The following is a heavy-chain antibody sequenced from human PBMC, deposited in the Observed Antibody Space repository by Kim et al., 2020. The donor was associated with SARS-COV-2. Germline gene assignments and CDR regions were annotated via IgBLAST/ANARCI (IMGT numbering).Heavy chain of an antibody. J-gene: IGHJ4*02. CDR2: IYYSGST. Sequence: SETLSLTCTVSGGSISGYYWSWIRQPPGKGLEAIGFIYYSGSTSYNPSLKSRITISVDTSKNQFSLKLSSVTAADTAVYYCARHIASAGALDYWGRGTLV. CDR3: ARHIASAGALDY. V-gene: IGHV4-59*08. CDR1: GGSISGYY. D-gene: IGHD6-13*01.